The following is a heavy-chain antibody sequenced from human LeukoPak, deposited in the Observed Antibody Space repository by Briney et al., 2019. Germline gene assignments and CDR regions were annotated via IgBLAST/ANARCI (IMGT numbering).Heavy chain of an antibody. V-gene: IGHV3-9*01. J-gene: IGHJ4*02. Sequence: PGGSLRLSCAASGFTFDNYAMHWVRQAPGKGLEWVSGISWNSGYTGYADSVKGRFTISRDNAKNSLYLQMNSLRVEDTALYYCARGLFSGSPGFSYYFDYWGQGTLVTVSS. CDR1: GFTFDNYA. CDR3: ARGLFSGSPGFSYYFDY. CDR2: ISWNSGYT. D-gene: IGHD1-26*01.